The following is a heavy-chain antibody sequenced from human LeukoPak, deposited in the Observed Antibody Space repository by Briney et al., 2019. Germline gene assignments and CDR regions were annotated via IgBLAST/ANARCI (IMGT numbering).Heavy chain of an antibody. V-gene: IGHV4-59*08. J-gene: IGHJ4*02. CDR1: GGSISSSY. D-gene: IGHD3-10*01. CDR3: ARYGSNGWYIDH. CDR2: IYYSGST. Sequence: SETLSLTCTVSGGSISSSYWSWIRQPPGKGLEWIGYIYYSGSTSYNPSLKSRVTISVDTSKNQFSLKLRSVTAADTAVYYCARYGSNGWYIDHWGQGTLVTVSS.